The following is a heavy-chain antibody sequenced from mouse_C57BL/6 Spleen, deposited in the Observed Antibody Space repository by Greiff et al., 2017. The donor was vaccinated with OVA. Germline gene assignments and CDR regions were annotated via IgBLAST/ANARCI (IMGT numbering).Heavy chain of an antibody. Sequence: VQLQESGAELVKPGASVKISCKASGYAFGSYWMNWVKQRPGKGLEWIGQIYPGDGDTNYNGKFKGKATLTADKSSSTAYMQLSSLTSEDSAVYFCARRNWDDGDYFDYWGQGTTLTVSS. J-gene: IGHJ2*01. CDR1: GYAFGSYW. CDR2: IYPGDGDT. D-gene: IGHD4-1*01. V-gene: IGHV1-80*01. CDR3: ARRNWDDGDYFDY.